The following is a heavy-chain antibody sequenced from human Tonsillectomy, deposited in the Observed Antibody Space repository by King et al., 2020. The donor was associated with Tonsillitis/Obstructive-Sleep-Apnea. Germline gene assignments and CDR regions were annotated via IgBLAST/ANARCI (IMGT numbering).Heavy chain of an antibody. CDR1: GFTFSSYA. J-gene: IGHJ6*02. CDR3: ARDFATSLTPYYYYYYGMDV. Sequence: VQLVESGGGVVQPGRSLRLSCAASGFTFSSYAMHWVRQAPGKGLEWVAVISYDGSNKYYADSVKGRFTISRDNSKNTLYLQMNSLRAEDTAVYYCARDFATSLTPYYYYYYGMDVWGQGTTVTVSS. CDR2: ISYDGSNK. D-gene: IGHD2-2*01. V-gene: IGHV3-30*04.